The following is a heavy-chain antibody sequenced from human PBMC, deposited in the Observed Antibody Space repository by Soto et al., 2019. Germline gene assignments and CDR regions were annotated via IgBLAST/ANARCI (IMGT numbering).Heavy chain of an antibody. CDR1: GYTFTSYG. V-gene: IGHV1-18*01. CDR2: ISAYNGNT. CDR3: ARGPNYDFWSGYYSPHLDENYYYYYYMDV. D-gene: IGHD3-3*01. J-gene: IGHJ6*03. Sequence: GASVKVSCKASGYTFTSYGISWVRQAPGQGLEGMGWISAYNGNTNYAQKLQGRVTMTRNTSISTAYMELSSLRSEDTAVYYCARGPNYDFWSGYYSPHLDENYYYYYYMDVWGKGTTVTVSS.